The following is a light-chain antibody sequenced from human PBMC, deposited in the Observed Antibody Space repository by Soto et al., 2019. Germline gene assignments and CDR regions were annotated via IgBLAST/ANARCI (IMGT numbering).Light chain of an antibody. Sequence: EIVMMQSPATLSVSPGERATLSCRASQSVSSNLAWYQQKPGQAPRLLIYGASTRATGIPARFSGSGSGTEFTLTINSLQSEDFAVYFCQQYNNWPLALTFGGGTKVEIK. V-gene: IGKV3-15*01. CDR3: QQYNNWPLALT. CDR1: QSVSSN. CDR2: GAS. J-gene: IGKJ4*01.